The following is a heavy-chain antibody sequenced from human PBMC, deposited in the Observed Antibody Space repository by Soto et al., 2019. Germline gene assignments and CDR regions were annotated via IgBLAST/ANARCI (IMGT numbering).Heavy chain of an antibody. CDR1: GYTFPNYG. Sequence: ASVKVSCKASGYTFPNYGINWVRQARGQGLEWMGWITGYNGDTNYAQKFQGGLTMTTDISSRTAYMELRNLRSDDTAVYYCARGQTSGWYRGVLDFWGQGTLVTVSS. CDR2: ITGYNGDT. J-gene: IGHJ4*02. CDR3: ARGQTSGWYRGVLDF. V-gene: IGHV1-18*04. D-gene: IGHD6-19*01.